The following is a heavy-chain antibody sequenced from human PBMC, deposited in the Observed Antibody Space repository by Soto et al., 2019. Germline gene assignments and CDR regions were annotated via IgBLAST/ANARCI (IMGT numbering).Heavy chain of an antibody. D-gene: IGHD2-2*02. CDR1: GGSISSYY. Sequence: SETLSLTCTVSGGSISSYYWSWIRQPPGKGLEWIGYIYYSGSTNYNPSLKSRVTISVDTSKNQFSLKLSSVTAADTALYYCARDDHGVYNYWGQGTLVTVSS. CDR3: ARDDHGVYNY. V-gene: IGHV4-59*01. CDR2: IYYSGST. J-gene: IGHJ4*02.